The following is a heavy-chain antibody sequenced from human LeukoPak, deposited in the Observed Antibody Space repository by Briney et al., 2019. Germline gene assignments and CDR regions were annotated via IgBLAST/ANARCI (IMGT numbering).Heavy chain of an antibody. Sequence: PGGSLRLSCAASGCTFSSYSMNWVRQAPGKGREWVSSVSSRSSYKYYADSVKGRFTISRDNAKNSLYLQMNSLRAEDTAVYYSARETNSGDEWEPPASLDHWGQGTLVTVSS. D-gene: IGHD1-26*01. CDR2: VSSRSSYK. J-gene: IGHJ4*02. CDR1: GCTFSSYS. CDR3: ARETNSGDEWEPPASLDH. V-gene: IGHV3-21*01.